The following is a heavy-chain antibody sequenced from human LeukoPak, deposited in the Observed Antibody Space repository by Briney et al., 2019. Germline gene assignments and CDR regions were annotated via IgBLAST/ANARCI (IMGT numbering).Heavy chain of an antibody. V-gene: IGHV3-23*01. CDR2: ITDSSTST. D-gene: IGHD6-13*01. J-gene: IGHJ4*02. CDR1: GFTFNNYV. Sequence: GGSLRLSCAASGFTFNNYVMNWVRQAPGKGLEWVSAITDSSTSTYYADSVKGRFTISRHNSKNTLYLQMNSLRAEDTAVYYCAKGSSSSRPYYFDYWGQGTLVTVSS. CDR3: AKGSSSSRPYYFDY.